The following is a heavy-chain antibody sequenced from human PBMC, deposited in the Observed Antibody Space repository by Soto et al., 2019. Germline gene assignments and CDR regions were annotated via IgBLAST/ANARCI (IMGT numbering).Heavy chain of an antibody. Sequence: GGSLRLSCAASGFTFSNAWMSWFRQAPGKGLEWVGRIKRKTDGGTTDYAAPVKGRFTISRDDSKNMLYLQMNSLKTEDTAVYYCSTSLRFLEWVDAFDIWGQGTMVTVSS. CDR2: IKRKTDGGTT. V-gene: IGHV3-15*01. CDR1: GFTFSNAW. CDR3: STSLRFLEWVDAFDI. D-gene: IGHD3-3*01. J-gene: IGHJ3*02.